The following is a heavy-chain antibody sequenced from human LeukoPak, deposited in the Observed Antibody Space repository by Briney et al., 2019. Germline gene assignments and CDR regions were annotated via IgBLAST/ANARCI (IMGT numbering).Heavy chain of an antibody. Sequence: PSETLCLTCSCAGGSISSYYWSWIRQPPGKGLEWIGYIYYIGSTSYNPSLKSRVTISVDTSKNPFSLKLTSVTAADTAVYYCATYSGNYNNFEYWGQGTLVTVSS. D-gene: IGHD1-26*01. CDR3: ATYSGNYNNFEY. J-gene: IGHJ4*02. CDR1: GGSISSYY. V-gene: IGHV4-59*08. CDR2: IYYIGST.